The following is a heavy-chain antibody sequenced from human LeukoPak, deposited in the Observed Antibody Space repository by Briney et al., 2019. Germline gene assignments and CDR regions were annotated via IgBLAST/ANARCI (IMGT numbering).Heavy chain of an antibody. V-gene: IGHV3-23*01. Sequence: GGSLRLSCAASGFTFSSYAMSWVRQAPGKGLEWVSAISDSGGSTYYADSVKGRFTISRDNSKNTLYLQMNSLRAEDTAVYYCAKDPLGLSLLWFGELFDYWGQGTLVTVSS. J-gene: IGHJ4*02. D-gene: IGHD3-10*01. CDR3: AKDPLGLSLLWFGELFDY. CDR1: GFTFSSYA. CDR2: ISDSGGST.